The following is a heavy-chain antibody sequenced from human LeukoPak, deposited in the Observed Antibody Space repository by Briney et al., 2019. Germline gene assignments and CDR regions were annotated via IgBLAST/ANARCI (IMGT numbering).Heavy chain of an antibody. Sequence: PGGSLRLSCAASGFIFTNYFMSWVRQAPGKGLEWVASIKHDGSEKYYVDSVRGRFTISRDNTMNSLYLQMSSLRAEDTAVYYCAKPTYTVLTLNWFDPWGQGTLVTVSS. CDR3: AKPTYTVLTLNWFDP. D-gene: IGHD2-8*01. CDR2: IKHDGSEK. J-gene: IGHJ5*02. CDR1: GFIFTNYF. V-gene: IGHV3-7*03.